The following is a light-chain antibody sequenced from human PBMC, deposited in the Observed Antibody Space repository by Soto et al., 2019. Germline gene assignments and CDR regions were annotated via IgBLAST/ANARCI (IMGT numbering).Light chain of an antibody. CDR2: GAS. CDR3: QQYNNWSPMYT. CDR1: QSVGSN. V-gene: IGKV3-15*01. Sequence: EIVTTQAPAILSVSPGERVTLSCRASQSVGSNLAWYQQKPGQAPRLLMYGASTRATDFPARFTGSGSGTEFTLTISSLQSEDFAVYYCQQYNNWSPMYTFGQGTKLEIK. J-gene: IGKJ2*01.